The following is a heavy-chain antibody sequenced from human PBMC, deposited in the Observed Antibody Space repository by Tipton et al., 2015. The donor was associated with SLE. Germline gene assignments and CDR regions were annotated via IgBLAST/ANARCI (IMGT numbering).Heavy chain of an antibody. D-gene: IGHD4-23*01. Sequence: TLSLTCAVYGGSFSGYYWSWIRQPPGKGLEWIGEINHSGSTNYNPSLKSRVTISVDTSKNQFSLKLSSVTAADTAVYYCARGGPGGNPSFDYWGQGTLVTVSS. V-gene: IGHV4-34*01. CDR2: INHSGST. J-gene: IGHJ4*02. CDR1: GGSFSGYY. CDR3: ARGGPGGNPSFDY.